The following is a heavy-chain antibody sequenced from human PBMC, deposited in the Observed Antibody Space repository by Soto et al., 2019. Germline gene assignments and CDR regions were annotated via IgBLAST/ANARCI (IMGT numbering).Heavy chain of an antibody. CDR1: GGSISSYY. Sequence: SETLSLTCTVSGGSISSYYWSWIRQPPGKGLGWIGYIYYSGSTNYNPSLKSRVTISVDTSKNQFSLKLSSVTAADTAVYYCARHTYDSSGYYSFDYWGQGTLVTVSS. D-gene: IGHD3-22*01. V-gene: IGHV4-59*01. J-gene: IGHJ4*02. CDR2: IYYSGST. CDR3: ARHTYDSSGYYSFDY.